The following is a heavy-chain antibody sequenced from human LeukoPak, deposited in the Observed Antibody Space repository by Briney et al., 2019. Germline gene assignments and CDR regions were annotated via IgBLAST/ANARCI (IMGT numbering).Heavy chain of an antibody. D-gene: IGHD5-18*01. Sequence: ASVKVSCKASGYTFTGYYMHWVRQAPGQGLEWMGRINPNSGGTNYAQKFQGRVTMTRDTSISTAYMELSRLRSDDTAVYYCARGGIIGYAIETYWGQGTLVTVSS. CDR2: INPNSGGT. V-gene: IGHV1-2*06. CDR1: GYTFTGYY. CDR3: ARGGIIGYAIETY. J-gene: IGHJ4*02.